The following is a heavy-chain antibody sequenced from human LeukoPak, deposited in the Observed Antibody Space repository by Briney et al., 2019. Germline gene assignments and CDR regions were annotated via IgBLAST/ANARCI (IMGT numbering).Heavy chain of an antibody. CDR2: INSDGSSA. J-gene: IGHJ6*02. V-gene: IGHV3-74*01. CDR1: GFTFSSYW. CDR3: AGGQLLNDGMDV. Sequence: GGSLRLSCAASGFTFSSYWMHWVRQAPGKGLVWVSRINSDGSSASYADSVKGRFTISRDNAKNTLYLQMNSLRAEDTAVYYCAGGQLLNDGMDVWGQGTTVTVSS. D-gene: IGHD2-2*01.